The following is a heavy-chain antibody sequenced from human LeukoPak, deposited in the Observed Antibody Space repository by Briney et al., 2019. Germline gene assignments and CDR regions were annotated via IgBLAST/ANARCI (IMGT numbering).Heavy chain of an antibody. CDR3: AKARIGSSQGYYYYMDV. Sequence: GGSLRLSCAASEFSVGSNYMTWGRQAPGKGLEWVSVVYSGGSTYYADSVKGRFTISRDNSKNTLYLQMNSLRAEDTAVYYCAKARIGSSQGYYYYMDVWGKGTTVTVSS. V-gene: IGHV3-53*01. J-gene: IGHJ6*03. CDR1: EFSVGSNY. CDR2: VYSGGST. D-gene: IGHD2-15*01.